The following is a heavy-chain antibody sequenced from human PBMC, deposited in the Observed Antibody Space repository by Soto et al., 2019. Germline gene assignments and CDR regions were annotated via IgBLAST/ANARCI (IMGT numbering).Heavy chain of an antibody. Sequence: KAXETLSLTCTVSGCSISSYYWSWIRQPPGKGLDWIGYIYYSGSTNYNPSLKSRVTISVDTSKNQFSLKLSSVTAADTAVYYCARAQYYYDSSGYYLLDYWGQGTLVTVSS. D-gene: IGHD3-22*01. J-gene: IGHJ4*02. V-gene: IGHV4-59*01. CDR3: ARAQYYYDSSGYYLLDY. CDR2: IYYSGST. CDR1: GCSISSYY.